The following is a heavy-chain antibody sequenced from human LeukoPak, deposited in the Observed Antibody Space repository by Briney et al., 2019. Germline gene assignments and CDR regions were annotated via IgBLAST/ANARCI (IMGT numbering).Heavy chain of an antibody. Sequence: ASARVSCKASGYTLTRYGINCVRQAPGQGLEWMGWIRDYNGNTNYAQKLQGRVTMTTDTSTSTAYMEQRSLRSDGTAVYYCVRGLGPSDEIYYSGMDVWGQATTVTVSS. CDR3: VRGLGPSDEIYYSGMDV. J-gene: IGHJ6*02. V-gene: IGHV1-18*01. CDR1: GYTLTRYG. CDR2: IRDYNGNT. D-gene: IGHD3-22*01.